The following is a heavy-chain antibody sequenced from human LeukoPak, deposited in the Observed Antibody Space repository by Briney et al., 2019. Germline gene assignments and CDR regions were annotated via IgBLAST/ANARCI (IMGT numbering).Heavy chain of an antibody. D-gene: IGHD2-2*01. Sequence: GASVKVSYKASGGTFSSYDISWVRQAPGQGLEWMGGIMPMFVKANYAQKFQGRVTTTADKATSTAYMELSSLRSEDTAVYYCAGGRTDIVVVPATLRNYYFDYWGQGTLVTVSS. CDR3: AGGRTDIVVVPATLRNYYFDY. CDR2: IMPMFVKA. V-gene: IGHV1-69*06. CDR1: GGTFSSYD. J-gene: IGHJ4*02.